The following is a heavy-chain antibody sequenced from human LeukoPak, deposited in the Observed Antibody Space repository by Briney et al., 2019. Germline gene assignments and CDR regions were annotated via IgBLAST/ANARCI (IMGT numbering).Heavy chain of an antibody. CDR2: ISSSSSTI. CDR3: TRDVVPAAIPSSYMDV. Sequence: GGSLRLSCAASGFTFSSYSMNWVRQAPGKGLEWVSYISSSSSTIYYADSVKGRFTISSDNAKNSLYLQMNSLRAEGTAVYYCTRDVVPAAIPSSYMDVWGKGTTVTVSS. J-gene: IGHJ6*03. V-gene: IGHV3-48*01. D-gene: IGHD2-2*02. CDR1: GFTFSSYS.